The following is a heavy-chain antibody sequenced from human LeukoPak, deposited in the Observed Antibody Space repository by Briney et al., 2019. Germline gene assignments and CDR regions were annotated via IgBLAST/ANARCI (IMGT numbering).Heavy chain of an antibody. CDR2: INPKSGGT. V-gene: IGHV1-2*02. CDR3: ARDLSGWDLLGGGLFDP. D-gene: IGHD1-26*01. Sequence: ASVKVSCETSGYTFTDYYMYWVRQAPGQGLEWVAWINPKSGGTKYAQKFQGRVTVTRDTSISTVYMELSRLRSDDTAVYYCARDLSGWDLLGGGLFDPWGQGTLVAVSS. CDR1: GYTFTDYY. J-gene: IGHJ5*02.